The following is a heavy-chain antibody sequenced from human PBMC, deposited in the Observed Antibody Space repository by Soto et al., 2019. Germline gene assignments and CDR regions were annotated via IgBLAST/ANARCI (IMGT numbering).Heavy chain of an antibody. CDR1: GGSISSGDYY. Sequence: PSETLSLTCTVSGGSISSGDYYWSWIRQPPGKGLEWIGYIYYSGSTYYNPSLKSRVTISVDTSKNQFSLKLSSVTAADTAVYYCARGKRGYSYGYYYYYGMDVWGQGTTVTVSS. CDR2: IYYSGST. J-gene: IGHJ6*02. D-gene: IGHD5-18*01. V-gene: IGHV4-30-4*01. CDR3: ARGKRGYSYGYYYYYGMDV.